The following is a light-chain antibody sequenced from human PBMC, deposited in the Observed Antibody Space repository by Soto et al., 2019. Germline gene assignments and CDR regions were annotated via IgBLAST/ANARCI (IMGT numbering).Light chain of an antibody. Sequence: IQITQSPSTITPSXFHGVTIAXXASQSISSWLAWYQQKPGKAPKLLIYDASSLESGVPSRFSGSGSGTEFTLTISSLQPDDFATYYCQQYNSYSWTFGQGTKVDIK. CDR1: QSISSW. V-gene: IGKV1-5*01. J-gene: IGKJ1*01. CDR3: QQYNSYSWT. CDR2: DAS.